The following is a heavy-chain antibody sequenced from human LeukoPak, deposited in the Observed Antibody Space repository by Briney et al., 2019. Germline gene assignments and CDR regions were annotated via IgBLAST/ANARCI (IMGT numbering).Heavy chain of an antibody. CDR2: TYYRSKWSS. CDR1: GDSVSSSAS. V-gene: IGHV6-1*01. D-gene: IGHD1-26*01. CDR3: ARDADSSSEWGPFDP. Sequence: SQTLSLTCVISGDSVSSSASWNWIRQSPSRGLEWLGRTYYRSKWSSEYATSVKSRITINADTSKNQFSLQLDSVIPEDTAVYYCARDADSSSEWGPFDPWGQGILVTVSS. J-gene: IGHJ5*02.